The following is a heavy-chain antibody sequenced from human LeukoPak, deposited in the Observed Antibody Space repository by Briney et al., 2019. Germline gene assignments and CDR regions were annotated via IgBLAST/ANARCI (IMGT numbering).Heavy chain of an antibody. CDR2: ISYDGTKQ. Sequence: PGRSLRLPCEGSGFTFSINAMHWVRQAPGKGLEWLAVISYDGTKQYFADSVKGRFTISRDNVKNSLYLEMNSLRVEDSAVYYCARDHYFDISGYLDYWGQGTPVTVSS. CDR1: GFTFSINA. J-gene: IGHJ4*02. D-gene: IGHD3-22*01. V-gene: IGHV3-30-3*01. CDR3: ARDHYFDISGYLDY.